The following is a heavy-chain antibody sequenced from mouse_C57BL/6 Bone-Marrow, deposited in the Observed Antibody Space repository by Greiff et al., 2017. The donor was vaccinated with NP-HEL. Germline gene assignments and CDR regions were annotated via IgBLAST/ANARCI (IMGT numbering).Heavy chain of an antibody. V-gene: IGHV5-17*01. J-gene: IGHJ4*01. CDR3: ARKSNYCYYAMDY. CDR1: GFTFSDYG. D-gene: IGHD2-5*01. CDR2: ISSGSSTI. Sequence: DVMLVESGGGLVKPGGSLKLSCAASGFTFSDYGMHWVRQAPEKGLEWVAYISSGSSTIYYADTVKGRFTISRDNAKNTLFLQMTSLRSEDTAMYYCARKSNYCYYAMDYWGQGTSVTVSS.